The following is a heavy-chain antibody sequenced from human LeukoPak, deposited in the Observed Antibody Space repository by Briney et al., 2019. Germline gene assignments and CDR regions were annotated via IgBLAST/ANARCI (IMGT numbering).Heavy chain of an antibody. CDR2: INSDGRTT. CDR3: ARVHSNIVATIRAGGTFGI. Sequence: GGSLRLSCAASGFTFSSNWMHWVRQAPGKGLVWVSRINSDGRTTTYADSVKGRFTISRDNAKNTLYLQMNSLRAEDTAVYYCARVHSNIVATIRAGGTFGIWGQGTMVTVSS. D-gene: IGHD5-12*01. CDR1: GFTFSSNW. J-gene: IGHJ3*02. V-gene: IGHV3-74*03.